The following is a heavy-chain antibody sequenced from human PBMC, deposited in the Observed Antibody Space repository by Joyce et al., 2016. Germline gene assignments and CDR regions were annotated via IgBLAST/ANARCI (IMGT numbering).Heavy chain of an antibody. CDR1: GWSFRGYY. D-gene: IGHD4-17*01. CDR2: IHQSGST. V-gene: IGHV4-34*01. CDR3: AREGSYGDYGGDAFDL. Sequence: QVQLHQWGAGLLKLSETLSLTCVVNGWSFRGYYWSWIRQPPGKGLEWIGEIHQSGSTDFNPPLKSRVTISVDTSETLFFLNLTSVTAADTALYYCAREGSYGDYGGDAFDLWGQGTMVIVSS. J-gene: IGHJ3*01.